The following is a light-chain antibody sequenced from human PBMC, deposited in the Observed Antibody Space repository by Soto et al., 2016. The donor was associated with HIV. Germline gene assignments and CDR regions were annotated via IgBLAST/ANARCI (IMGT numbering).Light chain of an antibody. J-gene: IGLJ2*01. CDR1: NIGTKS. CDR3: QVWDSSTNHVV. Sequence: SYELTQPPSVSVAPGKTARITCGGDNIGTKSVHWYQQKPGQAPILVVYDDSDRPSGIPERFSGSNSGNTATLTINWVEAGDEADYFCQVWDSSTNHVVFGGGTKLTVL. V-gene: IGLV3-21*03. CDR2: DDS.